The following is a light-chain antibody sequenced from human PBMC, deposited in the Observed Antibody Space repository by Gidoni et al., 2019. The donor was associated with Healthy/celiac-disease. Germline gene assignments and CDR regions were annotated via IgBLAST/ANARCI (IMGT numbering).Light chain of an antibody. CDR1: QSVSSSY. CDR2: GAS. CDR3: QQYGSSPRT. V-gene: IGKV3-20*01. J-gene: IGKJ1*01. Sequence: DIVLTPSPVTLSLSPGERATLSCRASQSVSSSYLAWYQQKPGQAPRLLIYGASSRATGIPDRFSGRGSGTDFTLTISRLEPEDFAVYYCQQYGSSPRTFGQGTKVEIK.